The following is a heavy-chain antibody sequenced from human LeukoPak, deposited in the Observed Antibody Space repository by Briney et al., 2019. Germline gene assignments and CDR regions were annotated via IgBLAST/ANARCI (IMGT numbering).Heavy chain of an antibody. CDR3: ARDTVGVPAANDY. J-gene: IGHJ4*02. CDR2: ISWNSGSI. Sequence: PGRSLRLSCAASGFTFDDYAMRWVRQAPGKGLEWVSGISWNSGSIGYADSVKGRFTISRDNAKNSLYLQMNSLRAEDTAVYYCARDTVGVPAANDYWGQGTLVTVSS. CDR1: GFTFDDYA. V-gene: IGHV3-9*01. D-gene: IGHD2-2*01.